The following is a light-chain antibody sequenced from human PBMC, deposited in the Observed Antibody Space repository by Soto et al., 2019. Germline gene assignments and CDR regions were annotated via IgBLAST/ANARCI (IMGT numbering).Light chain of an antibody. Sequence: ESVLTQSPGTLSLSPGERATLSCRASQSINRHLAWYRQKPGQAPRLLIYDASNRATGIPARFSGSGSGTDFTLTISSLEPEDFGVYYCQQSSNWPPVTFGGGTKVDIK. V-gene: IGKV3-11*01. J-gene: IGKJ4*01. CDR3: QQSSNWPPVT. CDR1: QSINRH. CDR2: DAS.